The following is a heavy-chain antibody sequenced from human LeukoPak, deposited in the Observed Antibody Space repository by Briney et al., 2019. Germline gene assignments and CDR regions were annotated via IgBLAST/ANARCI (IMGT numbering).Heavy chain of an antibody. CDR1: GYSFTYYW. Sequence: PGESLKISCKGSGYSFTYYWVVWVRQAPGKGLEWVGRIKSKTEGGTTDYAAPVKGRFTISRDDSKNTLYVQMNSLKTEDTAVYYCTTLNGARGTTFMDVWGKGTTVTVSS. CDR3: TTLNGARGTTFMDV. J-gene: IGHJ6*03. V-gene: IGHV3-15*01. D-gene: IGHD1-7*01. CDR2: IKSKTEGGTT.